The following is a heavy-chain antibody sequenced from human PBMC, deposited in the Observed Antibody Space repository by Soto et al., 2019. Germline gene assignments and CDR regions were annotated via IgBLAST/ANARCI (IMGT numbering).Heavy chain of an antibody. CDR1: GFTFSSSW. Sequence: PGGSLRLSCAASGFTFSSSWMHWVRKAPGKGLVWVSHVSGDGSSTNYADSVKGRFTISRDNAKNTLYLQMNSLRAEDTAVYYCASDFMDRASQPNDAFDIWGQGTMVTVSS. CDR3: ASDFMDRASQPNDAFDI. V-gene: IGHV3-74*01. J-gene: IGHJ3*02. D-gene: IGHD2-2*03. CDR2: VSGDGSST.